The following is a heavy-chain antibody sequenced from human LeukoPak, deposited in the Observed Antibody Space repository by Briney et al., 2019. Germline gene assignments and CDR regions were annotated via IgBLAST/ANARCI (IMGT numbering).Heavy chain of an antibody. D-gene: IGHD3-22*01. V-gene: IGHV4-30-4*01. J-gene: IGHJ5*02. CDR2: MYYSGST. CDR1: GGSISSGDCY. CDR3: ARPYYYDSRIDP. Sequence: PSETLSLTCTVSGGSISSGDCYWSWIRQPPGKGLEWIAYMYYSGSTYYNPSLKSRVTMSADTSKNQLSLKLSSETAADTAVYYCARPYYYDSRIDPWGQGILVTVSS.